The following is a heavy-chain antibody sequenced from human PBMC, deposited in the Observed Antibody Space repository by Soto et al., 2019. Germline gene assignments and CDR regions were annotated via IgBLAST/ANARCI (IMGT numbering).Heavy chain of an antibody. J-gene: IGHJ2*01. CDR3: ARGRYWYFDL. V-gene: IGHV4-31*01. Sequence: QVQLQESGPGLVKPSQTLSLTCTVSGGSISSGGFYWSWIRQHPGKGLEWIGYIYYSGSTYYNPSLKXXVXIXXDTSKNQSSLRLSSVTAADTAVYYCARGRYWYFDLWGRGTLVTVSS. CDR1: GGSISSGGFY. CDR2: IYYSGST.